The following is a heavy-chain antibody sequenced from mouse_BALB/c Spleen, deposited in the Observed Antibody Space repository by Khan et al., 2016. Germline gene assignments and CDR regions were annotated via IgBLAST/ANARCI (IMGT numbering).Heavy chain of an antibody. CDR1: GFTFISYV. D-gene: IGHD2-1*01. J-gene: IGHJ4*01. V-gene: IGHV1S136*01. CDR2: INPFNDGT. CDR3: SRSGNLAMDY. Sequence: VQLQQSGPELVKPGASVKMSCKASGFTFISYVMHWVKQKPGQGLEWIGYINPFNDGTNYNENFKGKATLTSDKSSSTAYMDLSSLTSEDSAVYYVSRSGNLAMDYWGQGTSVTVSS.